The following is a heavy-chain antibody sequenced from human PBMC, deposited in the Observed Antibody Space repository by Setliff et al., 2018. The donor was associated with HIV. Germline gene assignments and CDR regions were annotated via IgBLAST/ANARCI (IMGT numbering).Heavy chain of an antibody. CDR1: GFPLYTYD. Sequence: GGSLRLSCEASGFPLYTYDMNWVRQAPGKALEWISFISHGGATKYYADSVKGRFTISRDNATNSLYLVMNSLRADDTATYYCARDRLTSARYWTSDYWGQGTLVTV. CDR2: ISHGGATK. V-gene: IGHV3-48*01. J-gene: IGHJ4*02. CDR3: ARDRLTSARYWTSDY. D-gene: IGHD2-8*02.